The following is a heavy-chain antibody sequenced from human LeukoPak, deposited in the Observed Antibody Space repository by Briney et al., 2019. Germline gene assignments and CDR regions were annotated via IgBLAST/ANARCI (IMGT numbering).Heavy chain of an antibody. CDR1: GFLFRTYD. D-gene: IGHD6-19*01. J-gene: IGHJ4*02. Sequence: GGSLRLSCGVSGFLFRTYDMTWVRQAPGKGLEWLSSITASGTTIYYADSVRGRFRISRDNAKTSLFLHMNSLKSEDTGIYYCARTIMRDSGWSFYFDSWGLGTLVTVSS. CDR2: ITASGTTI. V-gene: IGHV3-48*03. CDR3: ARTIMRDSGWSFYFDS.